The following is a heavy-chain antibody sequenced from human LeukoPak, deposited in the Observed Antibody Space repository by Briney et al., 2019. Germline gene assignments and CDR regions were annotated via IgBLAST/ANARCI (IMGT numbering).Heavy chain of an antibody. D-gene: IGHD3-9*01. CDR1: GFTFRHYG. CDR3: AKVRYFGPSAFDI. J-gene: IGHJ3*02. Sequence: PGRSLRLSCAASGFTFRHYGMHWVRQAPGKGLDWVAVISYDGSNKYYADSVKGRFTISRDNSKNTLYLQMNSLRAEDTAVYYCAKVRYFGPSAFDIWGQGTMVTVSS. CDR2: ISYDGSNK. V-gene: IGHV3-30*18.